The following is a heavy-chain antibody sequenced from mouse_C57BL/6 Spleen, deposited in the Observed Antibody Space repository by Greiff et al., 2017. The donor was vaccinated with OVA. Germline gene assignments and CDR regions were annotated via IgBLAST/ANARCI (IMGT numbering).Heavy chain of an antibody. CDR1: AFTFTYYY. Sequence: EVNVVESGGGLVQPWGSLILSCAASAFTFTYYYMSWVRQPPGKALLWLGFIRNKANGFTTEYSDSVKGRFTISRDNSQSILYLKMKALRAEDSATYYCARYPTGTGFDYWGQGTTLTVSS. CDR3: ARYPTGTGFDY. D-gene: IGHD4-1*02. J-gene: IGHJ2*01. CDR2: IRNKANGFTT. V-gene: IGHV7-3*01.